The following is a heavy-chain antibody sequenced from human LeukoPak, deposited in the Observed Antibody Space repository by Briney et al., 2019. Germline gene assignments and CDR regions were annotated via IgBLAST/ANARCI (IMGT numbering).Heavy chain of an antibody. V-gene: IGHV3-53*01. J-gene: IGHJ4*02. Sequence: GGSLRLSCAASGFTFSHYSMNWVRQAPGKGLEWVSVIYSGGSTYYADSVKGRLTISRDNSKNTLYLQMNSLRAEDTAVYYCARDRYSSGWSVYWGQGTLVTVSS. CDR1: GFTFSHYS. CDR3: ARDRYSSGWSVY. D-gene: IGHD6-19*01. CDR2: IYSGGST.